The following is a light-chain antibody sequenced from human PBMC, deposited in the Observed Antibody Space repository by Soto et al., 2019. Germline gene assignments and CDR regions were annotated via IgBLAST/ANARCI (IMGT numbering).Light chain of an antibody. CDR2: GAS. CDR1: QAPGGF. CDR3: LQYDSYPYS. J-gene: IGKJ2*01. Sequence: DIHVTQSPSTLSASLLDRVTITCXASQAPGGFLAWFQQKPGKAPKLLIYGASNLQTGVPRRFSGSRAGTEFTLTISGLQPDDYASYFCLQYDSYPYSFGQGTKVDI. V-gene: IGKV1-5*01.